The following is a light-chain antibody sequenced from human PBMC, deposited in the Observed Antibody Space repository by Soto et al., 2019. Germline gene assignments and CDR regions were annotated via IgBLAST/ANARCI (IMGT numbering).Light chain of an antibody. J-gene: IGLJ2*01. CDR2: NNN. CDR3: AAWADSLNGPV. Sequence: QSVLTQPPSASGTPGQRVTISCSGSSSNIGSNSVNWYQQLPGTAPKLLIYNNNQRPSGVPDRVSGSKSGTSASLAISGLHSEDEADYYCAAWADSLNGPVFGGGTKLTVL. CDR1: SSNIGSNS. V-gene: IGLV1-44*01.